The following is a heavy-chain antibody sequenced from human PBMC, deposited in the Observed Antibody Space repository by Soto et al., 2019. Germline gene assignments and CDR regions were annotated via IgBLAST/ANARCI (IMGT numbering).Heavy chain of an antibody. D-gene: IGHD2-15*01. V-gene: IGHV3-30*18. Sequence: GGSLRLSCAASGFTFSSYGMHWVRQAPGKGLEWVAVISYDGSNKYYADSVKGRFTISRDNSKNTLYLQMNSLRAEDTAVYYCAKDGCSGGSCRPQIDYWGQGTLVTVSS. CDR3: AKDGCSGGSCRPQIDY. CDR1: GFTFSSYG. J-gene: IGHJ4*02. CDR2: ISYDGSNK.